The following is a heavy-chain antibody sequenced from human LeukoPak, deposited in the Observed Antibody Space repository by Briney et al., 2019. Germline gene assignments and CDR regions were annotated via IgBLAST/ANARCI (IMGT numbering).Heavy chain of an antibody. CDR3: ATSFGPVIAAAGTGAD. V-gene: IGHV3-64*01. D-gene: IGHD6-13*01. Sequence: PGGSLRLSCAASGFTFSSYAMHWVRQAPGKGLEYVSAISSNGGSTYYANSVKGRFTISRDNSKNTLYLQMGSLRAEDMAVYCCATSFGPVIAAAGTGADWGQGTLVTVSS. CDR1: GFTFSSYA. J-gene: IGHJ4*02. CDR2: ISSNGGST.